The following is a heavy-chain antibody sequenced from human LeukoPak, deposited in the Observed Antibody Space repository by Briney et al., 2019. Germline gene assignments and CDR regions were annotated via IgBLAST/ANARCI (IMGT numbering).Heavy chain of an antibody. V-gene: IGHV3-7*01. J-gene: IGHJ4*02. CDR1: GFTFSSYW. CDR2: IKQDGSEK. D-gene: IGHD3-10*01. CDR3: ARTSLNYGSGSYYLDY. Sequence: GGSLRLSCAASGFTFSSYWMSWVRQAPGKGLEWVANIKQDGSEKYYVDSVKGRFTISRDNAKNSLYLQMNSLRAEDTAVYYCARTSLNYGSGSYYLDYWGQGTLVTVSS.